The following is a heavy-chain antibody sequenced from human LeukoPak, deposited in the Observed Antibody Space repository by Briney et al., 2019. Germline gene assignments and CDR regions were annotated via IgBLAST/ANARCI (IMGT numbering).Heavy chain of an antibody. CDR1: GFTLSSYW. V-gene: IGHV3-74*01. D-gene: IGHD2-2*01. CDR3: ARDGLYCTSTNCHEGEYYFDY. J-gene: IGHJ4*02. CDR2: IDGDGSTT. Sequence: GGSLRLSCAASGFTLSSYWMHWVRQVPGKGLVWVSCIDGDGSTTKYADSVKGRFTISRDNAKNSLYLQMNSLRAEDTAVYYCARDGLYCTSTNCHEGEYYFDYWGQGTLVTVSS.